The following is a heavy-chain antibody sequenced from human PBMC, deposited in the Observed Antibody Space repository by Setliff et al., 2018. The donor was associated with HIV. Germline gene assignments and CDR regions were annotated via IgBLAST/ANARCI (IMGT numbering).Heavy chain of an antibody. CDR2: ICRDDGVR. CDR3: ATNIMGRSDFDY. Sequence: PGGSLRLSCAASGFTSSEYCMHWVRQAPGKGLVWVSRICRDDGVRDYADSVKGRFTISRDNAKSTLFLQMNSLRADDTAIYYCATNIMGRSDFDYWGQGTLVTVSS. J-gene: IGHJ4*02. D-gene: IGHD1-26*01. V-gene: IGHV3-74*01. CDR1: GFTSSEYC.